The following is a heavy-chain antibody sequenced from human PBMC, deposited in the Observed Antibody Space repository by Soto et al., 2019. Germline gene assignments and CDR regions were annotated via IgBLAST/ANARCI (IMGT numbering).Heavy chain of an antibody. J-gene: IGHJ6*02. Sequence: GPSVKVSCKASGYTFTSYAMHWVRQAPGQRLEWMGWINAGNGNTKYSQKFQGRVTITRDTSASTAYMELSSLRSEDTAVYYCARGPSLDYYYYGMDVWGQGTTVTVSS. CDR2: INAGNGNT. CDR3: ARGPSLDYYYYGMDV. V-gene: IGHV1-3*01. CDR1: GYTFTSYA. D-gene: IGHD6-6*01.